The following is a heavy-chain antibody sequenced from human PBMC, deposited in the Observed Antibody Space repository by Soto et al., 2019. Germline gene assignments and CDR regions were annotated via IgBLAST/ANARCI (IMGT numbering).Heavy chain of an antibody. CDR3: ARWVEVSLDYFDS. CDR1: GGSISSGDYY. CDR2: IYHSGST. J-gene: IGHJ4*02. D-gene: IGHD2-15*01. V-gene: IGHV4-30-4*01. Sequence: PSETLSLTCTVSGGSISSGDYYWSWIRQPPGKGLEWIGYIYHSGSTYYNPSLKSRVTISVDRSKNQFSLNLNSVTAADTAVYYCARWVEVSLDYFDSWGQGIPVTVSS.